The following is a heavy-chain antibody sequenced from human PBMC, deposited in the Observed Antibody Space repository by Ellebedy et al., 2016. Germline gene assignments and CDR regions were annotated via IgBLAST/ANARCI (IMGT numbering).Heavy chain of an antibody. J-gene: IGHJ4*02. V-gene: IGHV3-30-3*01. CDR2: ISYDGSNK. D-gene: IGHD4-23*01. CDR3: ARDRWRLRWYPSGGFYFDY. CDR1: GFTFSSYA. Sequence: GGSLRLXXAASGFTFSSYAMHWVRQAPGKGLEWVAVISYDGSNKYYADSVKGRFTISRDNSKNTLYLQMNSLRAEDTAVYYCARDRWRLRWYPSGGFYFDYWGQGTLVTVSS.